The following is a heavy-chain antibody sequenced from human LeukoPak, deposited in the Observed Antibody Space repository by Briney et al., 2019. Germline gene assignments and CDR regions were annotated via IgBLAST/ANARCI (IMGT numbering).Heavy chain of an antibody. J-gene: IGHJ6*04. D-gene: IGHD5-24*01. CDR1: GGSISSYY. Sequence: SETLSLTCTVSGGSISSYYWSWIRQPPGKGLEWIGYIYYSGSTNYNPSLKSRVTISVDTSKKQFSLKMSSVTAADAAVYYCARFDGYYGMDVWGKGTTVTVSS. CDR2: IYYSGST. V-gene: IGHV4-59*01. CDR3: ARFDGYYGMDV.